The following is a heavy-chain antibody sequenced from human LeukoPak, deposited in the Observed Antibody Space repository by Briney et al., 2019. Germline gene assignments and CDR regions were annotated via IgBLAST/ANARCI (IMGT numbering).Heavy chain of an antibody. V-gene: IGHV3-30*03. CDR2: ISYDGSNK. CDR3: ARIVGHTRSEF. CDR1: GFTFSSYG. Sequence: PGGSLRLSCAASGFTFSSYGMHWVRQAPGKGLEWVAVISYDGSNKYYADSVRGQFTISRDDSKNTLYLQMSSLRNEDTAVYFCARIVGHTRSEFWGQGILVTVSS. J-gene: IGHJ4*02. D-gene: IGHD1-26*01.